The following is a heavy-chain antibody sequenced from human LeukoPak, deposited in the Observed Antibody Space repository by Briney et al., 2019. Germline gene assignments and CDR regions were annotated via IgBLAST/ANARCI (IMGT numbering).Heavy chain of an antibody. V-gene: IGHV3-33*01. D-gene: IGHD1-14*01. CDR2: IWHDGSNK. J-gene: IGHJ4*02. CDR3: ATMETGLSGFDY. CDR1: GFTFSSYG. Sequence: PGRSLRLSCAASGFTFSSYGMHWVRQAPGKGLEWVALIWHDGSNKYYADSVKGRFTISRDNSKNTLYLQMNSLRAEDTAVYYCATMETGLSGFDYWGQGTLVTVSS.